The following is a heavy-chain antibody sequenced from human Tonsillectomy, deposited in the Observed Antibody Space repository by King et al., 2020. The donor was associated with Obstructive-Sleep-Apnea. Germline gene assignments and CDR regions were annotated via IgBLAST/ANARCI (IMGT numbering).Heavy chain of an antibody. V-gene: IGHV3-7*03. CDR3: ARDEGYYGSGSYYYY. Sequence: VQLVESGGGLVQPGGSLRLSCAASGFTFSSYWMSWVRQAPGKGLEWVANIQQDGSEKYYVDSVKGRFTISRDNAKNSLYLQMNSLRAEDTAVYYCARDEGYYGSGSYYYYWGQGTLVTVSS. D-gene: IGHD3-10*01. CDR1: GFTFSSYW. CDR2: IQQDGSEK. J-gene: IGHJ4*02.